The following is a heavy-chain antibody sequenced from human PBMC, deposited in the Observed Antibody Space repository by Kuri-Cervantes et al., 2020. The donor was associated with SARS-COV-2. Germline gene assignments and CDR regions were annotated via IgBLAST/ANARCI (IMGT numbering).Heavy chain of an antibody. D-gene: IGHD3-10*01. V-gene: IGHV3-23*01. CDR2: ISGSGGST. CDR3: AKDPGFRELLYYFDY. J-gene: IGHJ4*02. CDR1: GFTFSSYA. Sequence: GESLKIPWAASGFTFSSYAMSWVRQAPGKGLEWVSAISGSGGSTYYADSVKGRFTISRDNSKNTLYLQMNSLRAEDTAVYYCAKDPGFRELLYYFDYWGQGTLVTVSS.